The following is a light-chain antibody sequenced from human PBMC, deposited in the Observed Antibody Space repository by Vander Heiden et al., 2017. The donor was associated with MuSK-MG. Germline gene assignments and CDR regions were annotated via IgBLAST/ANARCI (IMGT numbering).Light chain of an antibody. Sequence: DIVMTQSPDSLAVSLGERATINCKSSQSVLYSSNNKNYLAWYQQKPGQPPKLHIYWASTRESGVPDRFSGSGSGTDFTLTISSLQAEDVAVYYCQQYYRTPPTFGQGTKLEIK. CDR1: QSVLYSSNNKNY. CDR2: WAS. V-gene: IGKV4-1*01. J-gene: IGKJ2*01. CDR3: QQYYRTPPT.